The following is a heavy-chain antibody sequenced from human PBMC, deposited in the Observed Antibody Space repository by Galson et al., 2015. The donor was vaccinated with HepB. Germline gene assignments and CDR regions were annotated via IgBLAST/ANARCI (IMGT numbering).Heavy chain of an antibody. Sequence: SVKVSCKASGGTFSSYAISWVRQAPGQGLEWMGRIIPILGITNYAQKSQGRVTITADKSTSTTYMELSSLRSEDTAVYYCASLDSSSPFDAFDIWGQGTMVTVSS. CDR1: GGTFSSYA. CDR2: IIPILGIT. CDR3: ASLDSSSPFDAFDI. J-gene: IGHJ3*02. V-gene: IGHV1-69*04. D-gene: IGHD6-13*01.